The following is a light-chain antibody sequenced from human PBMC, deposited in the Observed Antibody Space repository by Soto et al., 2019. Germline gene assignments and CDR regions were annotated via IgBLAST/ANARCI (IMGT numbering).Light chain of an antibody. CDR2: YDS. CDR3: QVWEATGDQVV. J-gene: IGLJ2*01. V-gene: IGLV3-21*01. Sequence: SYELTQPPSVSVAAGGTARISCGGYNVGSRSVHWYQQKPGQAPFLVIYYDSDRPSVIPERFSGSNSGNTATLIISRVEAGDEVDYYCQVWEATGDQVVFGGGTKLTV. CDR1: NVGSRS.